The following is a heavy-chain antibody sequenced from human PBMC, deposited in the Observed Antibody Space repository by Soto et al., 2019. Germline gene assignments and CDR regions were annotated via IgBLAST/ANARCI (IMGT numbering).Heavy chain of an antibody. J-gene: IGHJ3*02. CDR1: GFTFEDYA. D-gene: IGHD6-6*01. CDR2: ISWDSRSV. CDR3: AKDSIRRSFSRSSTRARDAFDI. Sequence: GGSLRLSCAVSGFTFEDYAMHWVRQAPGKGLEWVSGISWDSRSVAYADSVKGRFTISRDNAENSLHLQMNSLRAEDTAVYYCAKDSIRRSFSRSSTRARDAFDIWGQGAMVTVSS. V-gene: IGHV3-9*01.